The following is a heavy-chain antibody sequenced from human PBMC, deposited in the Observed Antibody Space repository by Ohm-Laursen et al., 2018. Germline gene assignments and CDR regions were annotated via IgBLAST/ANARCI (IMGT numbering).Heavy chain of an antibody. V-gene: IGHV1-58*02. D-gene: IGHD3-22*01. CDR1: GFTFTTST. CDR2: IVVGRGST. J-gene: IGHJ5*02. Sequence: SVKVSCKASGFTFTTSTMQWVRQARGRRLEWIGWIVVGRGSTNHAQRFEERVTITRDTPTSTAYMELSSLRSEDTAVYYCAAETDYHYSSGGFGFDPWGQGTLVTVSS. CDR3: AAETDYHYSSGGFGFDP.